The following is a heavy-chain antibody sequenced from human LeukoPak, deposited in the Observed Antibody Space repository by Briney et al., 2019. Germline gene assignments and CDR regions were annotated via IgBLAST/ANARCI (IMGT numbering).Heavy chain of an antibody. Sequence: SETLSLTCTVSGGSISDYYWSWIRQPPGKGLEWIGYIYYSGSTHYNPSLKSRVIISVDTSKKQFSLKLTSVTTADTAVYYCARDLRYYDILTGNNYYYYYYGMDVWGQGTTVTVSS. D-gene: IGHD3-9*01. CDR3: ARDLRYYDILTGNNYYYYYYGMDV. J-gene: IGHJ6*02. CDR2: IYYSGST. V-gene: IGHV4-59*01. CDR1: GGSISDYY.